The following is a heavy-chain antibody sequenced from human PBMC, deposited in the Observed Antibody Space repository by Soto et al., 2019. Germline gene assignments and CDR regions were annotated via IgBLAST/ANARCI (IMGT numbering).Heavy chain of an antibody. V-gene: IGHV3-66*01. CDR2: IYSGGNT. CDR1: GLTVSSNY. J-gene: IGHJ4*02. CDR3: ARDRDGYGSYDY. D-gene: IGHD5-18*01. Sequence: EVQLVESGGGLVQPGRSLRLSCAASGLTVSSNYMSWVRQSPGKGLEWVSLIYSGGNTYYTESVKGRFSIARDDSKNILYLQRTSLRAEDTAVYYCARDRDGYGSYDYWGQGTLVTVSS.